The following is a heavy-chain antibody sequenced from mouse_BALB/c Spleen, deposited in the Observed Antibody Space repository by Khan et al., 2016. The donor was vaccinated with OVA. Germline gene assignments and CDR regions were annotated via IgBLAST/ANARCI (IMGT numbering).Heavy chain of an antibody. J-gene: IGHJ4*01. V-gene: IGHV9-3-1*01. CDR2: IYTYTGEP. D-gene: IGHD1-1*01. CDR1: GYTFINYG. Sequence: QIQLVQSGPELKKPGETVKISCKASGYTFINYGMNWVKQAPGKGLKWMGWIYTYTGEPTYADDFKGRFALSLESSASTAYLQINNLTNEDTATYFWARGSRGALDYWGQGTSVTVSS. CDR3: ARGSRGALDY.